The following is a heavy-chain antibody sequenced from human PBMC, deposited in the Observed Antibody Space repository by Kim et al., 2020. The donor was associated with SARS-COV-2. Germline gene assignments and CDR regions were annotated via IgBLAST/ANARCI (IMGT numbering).Heavy chain of an antibody. J-gene: IGHJ5*02. V-gene: IGHV3-53*01. D-gene: IGHD4-17*01. Sequence: YYADSVKGRFTISRYNYKNTLYLQMNSLRAEDTAVYYCARAPVSVNWFDPWGQGTLVTVSS. CDR3: ARAPVSVNWFDP.